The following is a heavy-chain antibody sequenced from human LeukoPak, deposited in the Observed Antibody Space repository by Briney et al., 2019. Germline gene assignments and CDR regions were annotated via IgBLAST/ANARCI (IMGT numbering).Heavy chain of an antibody. CDR2: IYYSGST. J-gene: IGHJ4*02. CDR1: GASISGGGYY. D-gene: IGHD3-22*01. V-gene: IGHV4-61*08. Sequence: SSETLSLTCTVSGASISGGGYYWSWIRQLPGKGLEWIGYIYYSGSTNYNPSLKSRVTISVDTSKNQFSLKLSSVTAADTAVYYCARLNSSGYYFDYWGQGTLVTVSS. CDR3: ARLNSSGYYFDY.